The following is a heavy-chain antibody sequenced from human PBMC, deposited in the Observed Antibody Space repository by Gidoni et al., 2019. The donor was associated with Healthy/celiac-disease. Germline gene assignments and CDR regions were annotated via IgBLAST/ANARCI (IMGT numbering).Heavy chain of an antibody. CDR1: GFTFSSYG. D-gene: IGHD3-16*02. Sequence: QVQLVESGGGVVQPGRSLRLSCAASGFTFSSYGMHWGRQAPGKGLEWGAVRSDDGSNKYYADSVKGRFTISRDNSKNTLYLQMNSLRAEDTAVYYCAKARAPMITFGGVIVTPLDYWGQGTLVTVSS. CDR2: RSDDGSNK. V-gene: IGHV3-30*18. CDR3: AKARAPMITFGGVIVTPLDY. J-gene: IGHJ4*02.